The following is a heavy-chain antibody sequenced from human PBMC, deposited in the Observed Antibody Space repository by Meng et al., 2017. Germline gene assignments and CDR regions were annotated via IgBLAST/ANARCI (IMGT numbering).Heavy chain of an antibody. CDR2: IYSGGST. CDR1: GFTVSSNY. Sequence: GESMRISCAASGFTVSSNYMSWVRQAPGKGLEWVSVIYSGGSTYYADSVKGRFTISRHNSKNTLYLQRNSLRAEDTAVYYCARGRSFDDWGQGTPVTVSS. V-gene: IGHV3-53*04. CDR3: ARGRSFDD. J-gene: IGHJ4*02.